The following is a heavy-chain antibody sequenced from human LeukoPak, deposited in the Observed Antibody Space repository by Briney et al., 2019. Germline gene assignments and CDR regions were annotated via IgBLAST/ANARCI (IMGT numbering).Heavy chain of an antibody. J-gene: IGHJ4*02. Sequence: GGSLRLSCAASGFTFDDYGMSWVRQAPGKGLEWVANIKQDGSEKYYVDSVKGRFTISRDNAKNSLYLQMNSLRAEDTAVYYCARETGLKAAARTNDYWGQGTLVTVSS. D-gene: IGHD2-2*01. CDR3: ARETGLKAAARTNDY. CDR2: IKQDGSEK. CDR1: GFTFDDYG. V-gene: IGHV3-7*01.